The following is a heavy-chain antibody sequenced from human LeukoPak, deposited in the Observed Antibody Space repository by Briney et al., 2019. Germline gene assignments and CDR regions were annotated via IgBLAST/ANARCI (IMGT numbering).Heavy chain of an antibody. CDR2: MSPNSGDT. J-gene: IGHJ4*02. V-gene: IGHV1-8*01. CDR3: ARVRVRGSSIAALPGY. CDR1: GYTFTRYD. Sequence: ASVKVSCKASGYTFTRYDFNWVRQATGQRPEWMGWMSPNSGDTGYAQKFQDRVTMTRNTSISTAYMELSSLRSDDTAVYYCARVRVRGSSIAALPGYWGQGTLVTVSS. D-gene: IGHD6-6*01.